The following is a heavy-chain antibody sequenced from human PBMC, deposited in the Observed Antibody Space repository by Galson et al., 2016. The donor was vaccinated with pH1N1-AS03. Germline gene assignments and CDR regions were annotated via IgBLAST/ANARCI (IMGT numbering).Heavy chain of an antibody. Sequence: SLRLSCAASGFTFSSYSMNWVRQAPGKGLEWVSYISSSSSTIYYADSVKGRFTISRDNAKNSLYLQMNSLRAEDTAVYYCARDQGGYGSGSFPAYYYYMDVWGKGTTVTVSS. D-gene: IGHD3-10*01. CDR2: ISSSSSTI. J-gene: IGHJ6*03. V-gene: IGHV3-48*04. CDR3: ARDQGGYGSGSFPAYYYYMDV. CDR1: GFTFSSYS.